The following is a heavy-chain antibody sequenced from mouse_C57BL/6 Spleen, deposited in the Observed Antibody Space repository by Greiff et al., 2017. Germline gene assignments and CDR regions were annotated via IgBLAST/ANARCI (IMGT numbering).Heavy chain of an antibody. CDR2: ISSGGDYI. CDR1: GFTFSSYA. D-gene: IGHD1-1*01. J-gene: IGHJ1*03. Sequence: EVHLVESGEGLVKPGGSLKLSCAASGFTFSSYAMSWVRQTPEKRLEWVAYISSGGDYIYYADPVKGRFTISRDNARNTLYLQMSSLKSEDTAMYYCTRDYYGSSYFDVWGTGTTVTVSS. V-gene: IGHV5-9-1*02. CDR3: TRDYYGSSYFDV.